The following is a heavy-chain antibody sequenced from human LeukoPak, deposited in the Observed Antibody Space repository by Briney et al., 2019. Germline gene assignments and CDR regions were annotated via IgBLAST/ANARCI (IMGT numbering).Heavy chain of an antibody. V-gene: IGHV4-4*07. D-gene: IGHD3-3*01. CDR2: IYTSGST. CDR1: GGSISSYY. J-gene: IGHJ5*02. CDR3: ARGPNYDFWSGYYGLDP. Sequence: SETLSLTCTVSGGSISSYYWSWIRQPAGKGLEWIGRIYTSGSTNYNPSLKSRVTMSVDTSKNQFSLKLSSVTAADTAVYYCARGPNYDFWSGYYGLDPWGQGTLVTVSS.